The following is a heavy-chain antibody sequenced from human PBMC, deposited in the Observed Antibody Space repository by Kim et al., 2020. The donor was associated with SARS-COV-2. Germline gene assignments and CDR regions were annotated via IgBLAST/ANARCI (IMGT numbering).Heavy chain of an antibody. D-gene: IGHD3-22*01. Sequence: SETLSLTCTVSGGSISSGGYYWSWIRQHPGKGLEWIGYIYYSGSTYYNPSLKSRVTISVDTSKNQFSLKLSSVTAADTAVYYCARRYYYDSSGSSNWFDPWGQGTLVTVSS. CDR3: ARRYYYDSSGSSNWFDP. V-gene: IGHV4-31*03. CDR2: IYYSGST. CDR1: GGSISSGGYY. J-gene: IGHJ5*02.